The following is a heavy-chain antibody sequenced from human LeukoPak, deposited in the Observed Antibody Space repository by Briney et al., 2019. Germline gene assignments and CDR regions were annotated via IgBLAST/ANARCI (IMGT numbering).Heavy chain of an antibody. CDR1: GGSISSYY. V-gene: IGHV4-39*07. J-gene: IGHJ4*02. CDR2: IYYIGRT. Sequence: SGTLSLTWTGSGGSISSYYWSWIRQAPGKGLEWGGSIYYIGRTNYNRFLKSRVTISVDTSKNQFSLKLSSVPAADTAVYYCASLTTTVVTIDYWGQGTLVTVSS. D-gene: IGHD4-23*01. CDR3: ASLTTTVVTIDY.